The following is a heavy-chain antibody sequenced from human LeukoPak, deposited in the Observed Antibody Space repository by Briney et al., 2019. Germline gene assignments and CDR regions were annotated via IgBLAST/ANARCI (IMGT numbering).Heavy chain of an antibody. Sequence: PGGSLRLSCAASGFTFSSYGMHWVRQAPGKGLEWVAFIRYDGSNKYYADSVKGRLTISRDNSKNTLYLQMNSLRSEDTAVYYCARPYGSGSQFDAFDIWGQGTMVTVSS. CDR1: GFTFSSYG. J-gene: IGHJ3*02. D-gene: IGHD3-10*01. V-gene: IGHV3-30*02. CDR2: IRYDGSNK. CDR3: ARPYGSGSQFDAFDI.